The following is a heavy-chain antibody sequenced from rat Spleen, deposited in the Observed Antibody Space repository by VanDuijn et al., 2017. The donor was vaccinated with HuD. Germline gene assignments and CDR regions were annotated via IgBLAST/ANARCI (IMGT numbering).Heavy chain of an antibody. Sequence: QVQLKESGPGLVQPSQTLSLTCSVSGFSLTSYNAHWVRQPPGKGLEWMGRMRYDGDTYYNSALKSRLSISRDTSKNQVFLKMNSLQTDDTAIYYCTREHNWGFDYWGQGVMVTVSS. CDR3: TREHNWGFDY. D-gene: IGHD5-1*01. CDR1: GFSLTSYN. J-gene: IGHJ2*01. CDR2: MRYDGDT. V-gene: IGHV2-63*01.